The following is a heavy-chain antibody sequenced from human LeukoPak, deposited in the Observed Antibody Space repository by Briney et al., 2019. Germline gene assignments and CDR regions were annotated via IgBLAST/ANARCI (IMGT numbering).Heavy chain of an antibody. CDR2: IYHSGST. V-gene: IGHV4-38-2*02. CDR3: ARTLPYYDILTGYQSSGAFDI. CDR1: GYSISSGYY. J-gene: IGHJ3*02. D-gene: IGHD3-9*01. Sequence: SETLSLTCTVSGYSISSGYYWGWIRQPPGKGLEWIGSIYHSGSTYYNPSLKSRVTISVDTSKNQFSLKLSSVTAADTAVYYCARTLPYYDILTGYQSSGAFDIWGQGTMVTVSS.